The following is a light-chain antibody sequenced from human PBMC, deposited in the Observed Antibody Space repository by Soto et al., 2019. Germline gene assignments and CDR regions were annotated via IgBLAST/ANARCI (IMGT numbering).Light chain of an antibody. J-gene: IGKJ1*01. Sequence: IRMTQSPSSLSPSGGDKVTVPYRASQSISSYLNWYQQKPGKAPKVMIYKASTLKRGVPSRFSGSGSGTEFTLTISSLQPDDVATYYCQHYNSYSEALGQGTKVDIK. CDR1: QSISSY. CDR3: QHYNSYSEA. V-gene: IGKV1-5*03. CDR2: KAS.